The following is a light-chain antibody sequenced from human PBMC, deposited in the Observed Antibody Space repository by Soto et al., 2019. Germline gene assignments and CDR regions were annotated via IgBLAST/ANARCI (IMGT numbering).Light chain of an antibody. CDR3: QQYKTYST. CDR1: QSISDY. V-gene: IGKV1-5*01. Sequence: DIQMTQSPSTLSASVGDRVTITCRASQSISDYLAWYQQKPGKAPKLLIYDASSLESGVPSRFSGSGSGTEFTLTISSLQPDDFATYYCQQYKTYSTFGQGTKLEIK. CDR2: DAS. J-gene: IGKJ2*01.